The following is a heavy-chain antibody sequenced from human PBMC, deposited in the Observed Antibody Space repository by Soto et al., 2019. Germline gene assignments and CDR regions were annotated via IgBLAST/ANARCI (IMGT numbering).Heavy chain of an antibody. Sequence: EVQLVESAGGLVQPVRSLRLSCAASGFTFDDYAMHWVRQRPGRGLEWVSGITWNSDEIGYPDSVKGRFSISRDNAKKYLYLQMNSLRPDDTALYYCAASRGYDSSGYSGYYYGMDVWGQGTTVTVSS. J-gene: IGHJ6*02. V-gene: IGHV3-9*01. CDR2: ITWNSDEI. CDR1: GFTFDDYA. D-gene: IGHD3-22*01. CDR3: AASRGYDSSGYSGYYYGMDV.